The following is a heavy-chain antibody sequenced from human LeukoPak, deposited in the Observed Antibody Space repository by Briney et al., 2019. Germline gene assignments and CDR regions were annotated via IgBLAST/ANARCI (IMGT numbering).Heavy chain of an antibody. D-gene: IGHD6-19*01. J-gene: IGHJ4*02. V-gene: IGHV3-48*01. CDR1: GFAFRTYS. Sequence: GGSLRLSCGASGFAFRTYSMSWVRQAPGKGLEWVSYISSSSSTTYYADSVKGRFTISRDSSKNTLYLQMNSLRAGDTAVYYCARAPSGWYFDSWGQGTLVTVSS. CDR3: ARAPSGWYFDS. CDR2: ISSSSSTT.